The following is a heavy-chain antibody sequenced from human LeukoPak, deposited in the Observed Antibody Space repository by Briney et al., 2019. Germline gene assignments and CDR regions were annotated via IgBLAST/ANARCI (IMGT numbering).Heavy chain of an antibody. Sequence: SQTLSLTCVISGDSVVSNSTACNWIRQSPSRGLEWLGKTYYRSKWYNDYAVSVKSRIIINPDTSKNQFSLQLNSVTPEDTAVYYCARGGQGDGYSADEAFNVWGQGTMVTVS. J-gene: IGHJ3*01. V-gene: IGHV6-1*01. D-gene: IGHD5-24*01. CDR3: ARGGQGDGYSADEAFNV. CDR2: TYYRSKWYN. CDR1: GDSVVSNSTA.